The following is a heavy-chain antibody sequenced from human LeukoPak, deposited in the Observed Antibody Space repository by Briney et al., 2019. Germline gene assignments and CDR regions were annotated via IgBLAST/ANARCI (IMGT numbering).Heavy chain of an antibody. D-gene: IGHD2-2*01. CDR3: AREVVVPGAPYYFDY. CDR1: GFTFSSYS. CDR2: ISSSGATI. Sequence: PGGSLRLSCAASGFTFSSYSMNWVRQAPGKGLEWVSYISSSGATIYYADSVKGRFTISRDNAKNSLYLQMNSLRAEDTAVYYCAREVVVPGAPYYFDYWGQGTLVTVSS. J-gene: IGHJ4*02. V-gene: IGHV3-48*04.